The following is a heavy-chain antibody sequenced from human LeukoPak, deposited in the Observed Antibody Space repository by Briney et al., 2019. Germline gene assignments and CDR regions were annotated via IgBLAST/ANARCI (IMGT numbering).Heavy chain of an antibody. CDR1: GFSVSSYY. D-gene: IGHD5-18*01. CDR3: ARVGRGFIYGYVDC. Sequence: PGGSLRLSCAASGFSVSSYYMSWVRQAPGKGLEWVSVFYNGINTYYAGSVKGRFTISRDNSENTLYLQMNSLRAADTAVYYCARVGRGFIYGYVDCWGQGTLVTVSS. J-gene: IGHJ4*02. CDR2: FYNGINT. V-gene: IGHV3-53*01.